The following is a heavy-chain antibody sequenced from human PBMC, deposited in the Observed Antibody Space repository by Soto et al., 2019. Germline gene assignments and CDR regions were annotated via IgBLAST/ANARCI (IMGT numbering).Heavy chain of an antibody. CDR1: GGTFSSYA. CDR2: IIPIFGTA. J-gene: IGHJ4*02. Sequence: SVKVSCKASGGTFSSYAISWVRQAPGQGLEWMGGIIPIFGTANYAQKFQGRVTITADESTSTAYMELSSLRSEDTAVYYCAQRYSSGWYVMDYWGQGTLVTVSS. D-gene: IGHD6-19*01. CDR3: AQRYSSGWYVMDY. V-gene: IGHV1-69*13.